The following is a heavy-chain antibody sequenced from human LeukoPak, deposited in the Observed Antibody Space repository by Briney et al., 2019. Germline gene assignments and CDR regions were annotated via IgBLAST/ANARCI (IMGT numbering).Heavy chain of an antibody. D-gene: IGHD3-10*01. CDR3: ARDLYGSGSYDNYFDY. CDR1: GGSISSYY. J-gene: IGHJ4*02. CDR2: IYNSGST. Sequence: PSETLSLTCTVSGGSISSYYWSWIRQPPGKGLEWIGYIYNSGSTNYNPSLKSRVTISVDTSKNQFSLKLSSVTAADTAVYYCARDLYGSGSYDNYFDYGGQGTLVTVSS. V-gene: IGHV4-59*01.